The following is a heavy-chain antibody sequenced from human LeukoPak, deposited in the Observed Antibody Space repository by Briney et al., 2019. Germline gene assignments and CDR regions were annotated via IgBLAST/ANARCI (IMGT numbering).Heavy chain of an antibody. D-gene: IGHD2-2*01. CDR3: ARRLTQYDCFDP. Sequence: SQTLSLTCAISGDSVSSNSAAWHWIRQSPSRGLEWLGRTYYRSTWYNDYAVSVRGRITVNPDTSKNQFSPHLNSVTPEDTAVYYCARRLTQYDCFDPWGQGILVTVSS. CDR1: GDSVSSNSAA. J-gene: IGHJ5*02. CDR2: TYYRSTWYN. V-gene: IGHV6-1*01.